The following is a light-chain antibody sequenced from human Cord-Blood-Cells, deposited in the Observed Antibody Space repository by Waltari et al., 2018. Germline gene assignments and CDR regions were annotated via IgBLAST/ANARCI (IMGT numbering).Light chain of an antibody. Sequence: QSALTQPASVSGSPGQSHTISCTGTSRDVGGYNYVSCYQQHPGKAPKLMIYDVSNRPSGFSNRFSGSKSGNTASLTISGLQAEDEADYYCSSYTSSSTLVFGTGTKVTVL. J-gene: IGLJ1*01. CDR1: SRDVGGYNY. CDR2: DVS. CDR3: SSYTSSSTLV. V-gene: IGLV2-14*01.